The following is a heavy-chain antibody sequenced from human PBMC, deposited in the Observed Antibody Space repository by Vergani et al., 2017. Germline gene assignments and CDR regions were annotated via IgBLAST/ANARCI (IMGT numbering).Heavy chain of an antibody. V-gene: IGHV2-5*02. CDR3: AHQYSSSWFDP. D-gene: IGHD6-13*01. CDR1: GFSLSTSGVG. Sequence: QITLKESGPTLVKPTQTLTLTCTFSGFSLSTSGVGVGWLRQPPGKALEWLVLIYWDEDKRYSPSLKSRLTITKDTAKNQVVLTMTNMDPVDTATYYCAHQYSSSWFDPWGQGTLVTVSS. J-gene: IGHJ5*02. CDR2: IYWDEDK.